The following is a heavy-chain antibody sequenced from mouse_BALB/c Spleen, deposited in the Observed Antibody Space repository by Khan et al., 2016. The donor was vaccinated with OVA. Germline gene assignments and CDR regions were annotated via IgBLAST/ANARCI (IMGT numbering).Heavy chain of an antibody. CDR2: ISSSGSP. CDR3: ARDGSRYNYAMDY. V-gene: IGHV3-2*02. D-gene: IGHD2-3*01. J-gene: IGHJ4*01. Sequence: VQLKQSGPGLVKPSQSLSLTCTVTGYSITSDYARNWIRQFPGNKLEWMGYISSSGSPNYNPALKSRISITRDTSKNQFFLQLNSVTTEDTATYYCARDGSRYNYAMDYWGQGTSVTVSS. CDR1: GYSITSDYA.